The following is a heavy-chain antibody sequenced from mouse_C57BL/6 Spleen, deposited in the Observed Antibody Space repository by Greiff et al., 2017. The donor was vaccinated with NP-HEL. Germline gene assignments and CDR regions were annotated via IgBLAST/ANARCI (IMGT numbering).Heavy chain of an antibody. J-gene: IGHJ1*03. D-gene: IGHD1-1*01. CDR2: IDPSDSYT. V-gene: IGHV1-59*01. CDR1: GYTFTSYW. CDR3: ALITTVVCYWYFDV. Sequence: QVQLQQPGAELVRPGTSVKLSCKASGYTFTSYWMHWVKQRPGQGLEWIGVIDPSDSYTNYNQKFKGKATLTVDTSSSTAYKQLSSLTSEDSAVYYCALITTVVCYWYFDVWGTGTTVNVSS.